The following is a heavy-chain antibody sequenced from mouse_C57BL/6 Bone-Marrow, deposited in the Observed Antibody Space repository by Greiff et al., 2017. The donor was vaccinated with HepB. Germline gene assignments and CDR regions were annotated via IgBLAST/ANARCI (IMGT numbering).Heavy chain of an antibody. CDR3: ARLYDYDQTAWFAY. CDR2: SYPGDGDT. Sequence: VKLQESGAELVKPGASVKISCKASGYEFSSYWMNWVKQRPGKGLEWIGQSYPGDGDTNYNGKFKGKATLTADKSSSTAYMQLSSLTSEDSAVYFCARLYDYDQTAWFAYWGQGTLVTVSA. V-gene: IGHV1-80*01. J-gene: IGHJ3*01. CDR1: GYEFSSYW. D-gene: IGHD2-4*01.